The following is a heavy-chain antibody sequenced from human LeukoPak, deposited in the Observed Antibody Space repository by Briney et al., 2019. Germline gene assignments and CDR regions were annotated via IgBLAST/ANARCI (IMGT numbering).Heavy chain of an antibody. CDR1: GFTVSSNY. V-gene: IGHV3-66*02. J-gene: IGHJ5*02. Sequence: GGSLRLSCAASGFTVSSNYMSWVRQAPGKGLEWVSVIYSGGSTYYADSVKGRFTISRDNSKNTLYLQMNSLRAEDTAVYYCARDIYSYGWGWLDPWGQGTLVTVSS. CDR2: IYSGGST. D-gene: IGHD5-18*01. CDR3: ARDIYSYGWGWLDP.